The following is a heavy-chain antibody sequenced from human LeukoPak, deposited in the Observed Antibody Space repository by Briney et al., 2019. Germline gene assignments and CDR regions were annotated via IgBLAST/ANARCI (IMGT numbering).Heavy chain of an antibody. CDR1: GFTFSNAW. CDR3: AKGSPDGSGWSYGMDV. V-gene: IGHV3-15*01. J-gene: IGHJ6*02. Sequence: GGSLRLSCAASGFTFSNAWMSWVRQAPGKGLEWVGRIKSKTDGGTTDYAAPVKGRFTISRDDSKNTLYLQMNSLRTEDTAVYYCAKGSPDGSGWSYGMDVWGQGTTVTVSS. CDR2: IKSKTDGGTT. D-gene: IGHD6-19*01.